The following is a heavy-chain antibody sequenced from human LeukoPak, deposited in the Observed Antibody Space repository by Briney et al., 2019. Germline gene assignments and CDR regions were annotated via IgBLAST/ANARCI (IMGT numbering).Heavy chain of an antibody. Sequence: ASVKVSCKASGYTFTGYHMHWVRQAPGQGLEWMGWINPNSGGTNYAQKFQGWVTMTRDTSITTAYMELSRLKSDDTAVYYCARAYYYDSSGYYFDYWGQGTLATVSS. CDR2: INPNSGGT. V-gene: IGHV1-2*04. CDR3: ARAYYYDSSGYYFDY. D-gene: IGHD3-22*01. J-gene: IGHJ4*02. CDR1: GYTFTGYH.